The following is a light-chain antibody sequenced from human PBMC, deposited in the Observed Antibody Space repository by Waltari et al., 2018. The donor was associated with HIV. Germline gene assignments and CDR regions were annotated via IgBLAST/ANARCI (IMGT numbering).Light chain of an antibody. J-gene: IGLJ2*01. Sequence: QSVLTQPPSVSGAPGQRVTISSTGSSSNIGAGYDVHWYQQFPGTAPKLLIYGNSNRPSGVPDRFSGSKSGTSASLAITGLQAEDEADYYCQSYDSNLSGVFGGGTKLTVL. CDR3: QSYDSNLSGV. CDR2: GNS. V-gene: IGLV1-40*01. CDR1: SSNIGAGYD.